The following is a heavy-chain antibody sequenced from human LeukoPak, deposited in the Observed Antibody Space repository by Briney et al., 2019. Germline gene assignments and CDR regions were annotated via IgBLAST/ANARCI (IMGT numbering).Heavy chain of an antibody. Sequence: GGSLRLSCAASGFTFVDNSMPWVRQLPGKGLEWLSFISWDGKITYYADSVKGRFTISRDNSKNSLYLQMNSLRSEDTALYFCAKEGSNGWFLSNWGQAALVTVAS. V-gene: IGHV3-43*01. CDR3: AKEGSNGWFLSN. CDR1: GFTFVDNS. J-gene: IGHJ4*02. D-gene: IGHD3-16*01. CDR2: ISWDGKIT.